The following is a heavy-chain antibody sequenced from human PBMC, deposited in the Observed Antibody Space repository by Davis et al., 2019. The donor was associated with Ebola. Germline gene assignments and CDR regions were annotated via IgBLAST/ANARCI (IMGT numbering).Heavy chain of an antibody. CDR2: IWYDGSNK. Sequence: GGSLRLSCAASGFTFSSYDMHWVRQAPGKGLEWVAVIWYDGSNKYYADSVKGRFTIYRDNAQNTVYLQLNSLRAEDTAVYFCAKAATYCGSDCYSGWFDPWGQGTQVTVSS. CDR3: AKAATYCGSDCYSGWFDP. D-gene: IGHD2-21*01. V-gene: IGHV3-33*06. CDR1: GFTFSSYD. J-gene: IGHJ5*02.